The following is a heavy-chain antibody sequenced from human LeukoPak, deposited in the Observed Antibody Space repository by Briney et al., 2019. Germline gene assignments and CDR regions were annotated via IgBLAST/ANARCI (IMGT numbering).Heavy chain of an antibody. CDR2: IKQDGSEK. CDR3: AREPSAAGYSDAFDY. D-gene: IGHD5-18*01. CDR1: GFTFSYYL. J-gene: IGHJ4*02. Sequence: PGGSLRLSCAPSGFTFSYYLMTWVRQAPGKGLEWVANIKQDGSEKYYVDSVKGRFTISRDNAEKSVYLQMNSLRAEDTAVYYCAREPSAAGYSDAFDYWGQGALVTVSS. V-gene: IGHV3-7*03.